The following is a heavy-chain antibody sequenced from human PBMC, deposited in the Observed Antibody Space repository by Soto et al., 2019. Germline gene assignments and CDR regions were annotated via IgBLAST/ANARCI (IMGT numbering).Heavy chain of an antibody. V-gene: IGHV1-2*02. J-gene: IGHJ6*02. CDR3: ARDPQGGCYGSYYYYSGMDF. D-gene: IGHD6-19*01. CDR2: INPNSGGT. Sequence: XSVKVSCKASGYTFTGYYMHWVRQAPGQGLEWMGWINPNSGGTNYAQKFQGRVPMTRDTSISTADMELSRLRSDDTAVYYCARDPQGGCYGSYYYYSGMDFSGHVGTVTVSS. CDR1: GYTFTGYY.